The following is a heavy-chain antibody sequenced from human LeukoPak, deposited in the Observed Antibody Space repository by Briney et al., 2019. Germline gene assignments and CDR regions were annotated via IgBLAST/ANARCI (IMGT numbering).Heavy chain of an antibody. J-gene: IGHJ5*02. D-gene: IGHD5-12*01. Sequence: ASVKVSCKASGYIFTDYYMHWVRQAPGQGLEWMGWINPNSGGTNYPQKFQGRVTMTRDTSISTAYMELSRLKSDDTAVYYCARDRVATAPNNWFDPWGQGTVVAVSS. V-gene: IGHV1-2*02. CDR1: GYIFTDYY. CDR3: ARDRVATAPNNWFDP. CDR2: INPNSGGT.